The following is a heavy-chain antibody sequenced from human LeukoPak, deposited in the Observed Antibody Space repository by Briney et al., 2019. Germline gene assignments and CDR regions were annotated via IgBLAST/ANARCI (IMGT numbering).Heavy chain of an antibody. CDR2: ISGSGGST. V-gene: IGHV3-23*01. D-gene: IGHD6-19*01. CDR3: AKDYSGWYGGYFDY. J-gene: IGHJ4*02. CDR1: GFTFSSYA. Sequence: GVLRLSCAASGFTFSSYAMSWVRQAPGKGLEWVSAISGSGGSTYYADSVKGRFTISRDNSKNTLYLQMNSLRAEDTAVYYCAKDYSGWYGGYFDYWGQGTLVTVSS.